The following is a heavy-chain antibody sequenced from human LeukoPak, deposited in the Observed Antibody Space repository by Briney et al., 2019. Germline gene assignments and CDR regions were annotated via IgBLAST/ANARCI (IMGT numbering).Heavy chain of an antibody. CDR1: GGSFSDYY. CDR3: ARGSSHFDK. J-gene: IGHJ4*02. CDR2: INRG. V-gene: IGHV4-34*01. Sequence: SETLSLTCAVYGGSFSDYYWTWSCQAPGKGLEWIGEINRGDYNPSLKSRVTISVDTSKNQFSLKLTSVTAADTGVYYCARGSSHFDKWGQGTLVTVSS.